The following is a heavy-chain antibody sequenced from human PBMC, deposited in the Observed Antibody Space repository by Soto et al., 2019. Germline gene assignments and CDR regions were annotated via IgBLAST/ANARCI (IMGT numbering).Heavy chain of an antibody. CDR1: GGSFSGYY. D-gene: IGHD3-3*01. V-gene: IGHV4-34*01. CDR2: INHSGST. J-gene: IGHJ5*02. CDR3: ARGWRKTIFGPGGWFDP. Sequence: QVQLQQWGAGLLKPSETLSLTCAVYGGSFSGYYWSWIRQPPGKGLEWIGEINHSGSTNYNPSLKSRVTISVDTSKNQFSLKLSSVTAADTAVYYCARGWRKTIFGPGGWFDPWGQGTLVTVSS.